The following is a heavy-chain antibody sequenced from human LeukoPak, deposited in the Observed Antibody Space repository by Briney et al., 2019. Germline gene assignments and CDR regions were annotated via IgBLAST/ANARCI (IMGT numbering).Heavy chain of an antibody. CDR2: INPNSGGT. V-gene: IGHV1-2*02. CDR1: GYTFTGYY. D-gene: IGHD2-15*01. CDR3: ARESAANDAFDI. J-gene: IGHJ3*02. Sequence: GASVKVSCKAFGYTFTGYYMHWVRQAPGQGLEWMGWINPNSGGTNYAQKFQGRVTMTRDTSISTAYMELSRLRSDDTAVYYCARESAANDAFDIWGQGTMVTVSS.